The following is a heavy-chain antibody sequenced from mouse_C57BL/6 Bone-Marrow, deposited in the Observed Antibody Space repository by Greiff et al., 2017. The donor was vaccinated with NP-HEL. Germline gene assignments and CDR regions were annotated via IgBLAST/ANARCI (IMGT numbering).Heavy chain of an antibody. CDR1: GYTFTSYW. CDR2: IHPSDSDT. D-gene: IGHD1-1*01. V-gene: IGHV1-74*01. Sequence: QVQLKQPGAELVKPGASVQVSCKASGYTFTSYWMHWVKQRPGQGLEWIGRIHPSDSDTNYNQKFKGKATLTVDKSSSTAYMQLSSLTSEDSAVYDCAREKITTVAIDYWGQGTTRTVSS. J-gene: IGHJ2*01. CDR3: AREKITTVAIDY.